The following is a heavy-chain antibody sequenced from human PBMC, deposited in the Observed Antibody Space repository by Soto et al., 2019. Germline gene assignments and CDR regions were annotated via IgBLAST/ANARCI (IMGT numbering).Heavy chain of an antibody. D-gene: IGHD3-16*01. CDR1: GFTLSSYA. J-gene: IGHJ4*02. CDR2: ISKGGSNL. V-gene: IGHV3-30*14. CDR3: ARDNSILGAPFHY. Sequence: QGQLEESGGGVVQPGRSLRLSCAASGFTLSSYAIHWVRQAPGKGLEWVTVISKGGSNLYFADSVKGRFTISRDNSKNTLSLQMTSLRADDTAVYYCARDNSILGAPFHYWGQGTLVTVSS.